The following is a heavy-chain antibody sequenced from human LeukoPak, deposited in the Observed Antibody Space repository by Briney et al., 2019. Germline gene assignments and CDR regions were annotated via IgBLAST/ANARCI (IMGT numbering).Heavy chain of an antibody. Sequence: PGGSLRLSCAASGFTFSSYTMNWVRQAPGKGLEWVSSISSSGTTINYADSVKGRFIISRDNAKNSLSLQMNSLGDEDTAVYYCASKRYSSTWCDAFDIWGQGTMVTVSS. CDR3: ASKRYSSTWCDAFDI. CDR2: ISSSGTTI. J-gene: IGHJ3*02. CDR1: GFTFSSYT. D-gene: IGHD6-13*01. V-gene: IGHV3-48*02.